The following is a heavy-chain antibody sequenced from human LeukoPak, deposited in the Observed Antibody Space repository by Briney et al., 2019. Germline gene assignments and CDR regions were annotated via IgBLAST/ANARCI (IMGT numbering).Heavy chain of an antibody. CDR2: ISYSGFT. CDR3: ARHAGGYYYGSGTYNILDY. Sequence: SETLSLTCIVSGGSISSSNYYWGWIRQPPGKGLEWTGSISYSGFTYYNPSLKSRVTISVDTSKNHFSLKLSSVTAADTAVYYCARHAGGYYYGSGTYNILDYWGQGTLVTVSS. V-gene: IGHV4-39*01. CDR1: GGSISSSNYY. J-gene: IGHJ4*02. D-gene: IGHD3-10*01.